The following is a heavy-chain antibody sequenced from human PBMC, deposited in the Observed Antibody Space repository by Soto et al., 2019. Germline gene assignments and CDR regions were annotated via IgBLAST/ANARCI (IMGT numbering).Heavy chain of an antibody. J-gene: IGHJ6*03. CDR3: ARDFSSSSVYYYYMDV. V-gene: IGHV3-30-3*01. CDR2: ISYDGSNR. D-gene: IGHD6-6*01. CDR1: GFTFSSYA. Sequence: PGGSLRLSCAASGFTFSSYAMHWVRQAPGKGLEWVAVISYDGSNRYYADSVKGRFTISRDNSKNTLYLQMNSLRAEDTAVYYCARDFSSSSVYYYYMDVWGKGTTVTVSS.